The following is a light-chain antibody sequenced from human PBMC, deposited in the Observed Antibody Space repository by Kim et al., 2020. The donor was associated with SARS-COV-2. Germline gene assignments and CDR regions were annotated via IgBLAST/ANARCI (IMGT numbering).Light chain of an antibody. J-gene: IGLJ3*02. CDR2: GKN. CDR1: SLRSYY. CDR3: NSRDSSGNHLV. V-gene: IGLV3-19*01. Sequence: SSELTQDPAVSVALGRTVRITCQGDSLRSYYASWYQQKPGQAPVLVISGKNNRPSGIPDRFSGSSSGNTASLTITGAQAEDEADYYCNSRDSSGNHLVFGGGTQLTVL.